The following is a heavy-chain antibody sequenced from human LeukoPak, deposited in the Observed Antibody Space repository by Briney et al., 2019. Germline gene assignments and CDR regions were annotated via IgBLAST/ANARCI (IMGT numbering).Heavy chain of an antibody. CDR3: ARVDCSGGSCYLFDY. Sequence: GASVKVSCKASGYTFSGYYMHWLRQAPGQGLEWMGWINPNSGGTNYAQKFQGRVTMTRDTSISTAYMELSRLRSDDTAVYYCARVDCSGGSCYLFDYWGQGTLVTVSS. CDR2: INPNSGGT. CDR1: GYTFSGYY. V-gene: IGHV1-2*02. D-gene: IGHD2-15*01. J-gene: IGHJ4*02.